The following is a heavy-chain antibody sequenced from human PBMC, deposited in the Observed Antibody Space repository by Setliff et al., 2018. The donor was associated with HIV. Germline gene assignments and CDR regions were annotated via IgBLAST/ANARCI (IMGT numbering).Heavy chain of an antibody. Sequence: GGSLRLSCAASGFTFSNVWMSWVRQAPGKGLEWVGLIKSKTDGGTTDYAAPVKGRLTISRDDSKNTLYLQMNSLKTEDTFVYYCTTMCGGGNCHWSFEHWGQGTLVTVSS. CDR2: IKSKTDGGTT. D-gene: IGHD2-21*02. J-gene: IGHJ4*02. CDR3: TTMCGGGNCHWSFEH. V-gene: IGHV3-15*01. CDR1: GFTFSNVW.